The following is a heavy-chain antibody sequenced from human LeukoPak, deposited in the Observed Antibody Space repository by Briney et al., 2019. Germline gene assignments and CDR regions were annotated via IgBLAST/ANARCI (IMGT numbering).Heavy chain of an antibody. CDR3: ARDPLYCGGDCYHDY. Sequence: GGSLRLSCAASGFTFSSYSMNWVRQAPGKGLEWVSFISTSSSYIHNADSVEGRFTISRDNAENSLYLQMNSLRVEDTAIYYCARDPLYCGGDCYHDYWGQGTLVTVSS. D-gene: IGHD2-21*02. J-gene: IGHJ4*02. CDR1: GFTFSSYS. V-gene: IGHV3-21*01. CDR2: ISTSSSYI.